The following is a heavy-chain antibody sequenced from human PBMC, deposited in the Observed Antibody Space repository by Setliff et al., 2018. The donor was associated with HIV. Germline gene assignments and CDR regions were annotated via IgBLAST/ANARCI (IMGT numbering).Heavy chain of an antibody. CDR3: AKGCGGAGFCYYADY. CDR2: ISYDGTSK. CDR1: GFTFSTHG. D-gene: IGHD2-21*01. Sequence: PGGSLRLSCAASGFTFSTHGMHWVRQAPGKGLEWVAIISYDGTSKHYADSVKGRFTISRDNSKNTLYLHMNNLRGDDTAVYYCAKGCGGAGFCYYADYWGQGTVVTVPQ. V-gene: IGHV3-30*18. J-gene: IGHJ4*02.